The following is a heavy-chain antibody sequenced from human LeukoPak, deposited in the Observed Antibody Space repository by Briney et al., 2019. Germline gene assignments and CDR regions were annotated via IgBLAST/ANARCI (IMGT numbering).Heavy chain of an antibody. CDR2: IYSGGST. D-gene: IGHD6-13*01. Sequence: GGSLRLSCAAFGFTVSSNYMSWVRHAPGKGLEWDSVIYSGGSTYYADSVKGRFTISRHNSKNTLYLQMNRLRAEDTAVYYCARDRRIAAAGTELYGMDVWGQGTTVTVSS. CDR1: GFTVSSNY. V-gene: IGHV3-53*04. CDR3: ARDRRIAAAGTELYGMDV. J-gene: IGHJ6*02.